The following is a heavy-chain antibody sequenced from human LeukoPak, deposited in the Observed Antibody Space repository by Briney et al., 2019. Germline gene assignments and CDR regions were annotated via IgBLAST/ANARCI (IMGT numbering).Heavy chain of an antibody. V-gene: IGHV3-23*01. Sequence: GGSLRLSSAASGFTFSSYAMSWVRPAPGKGLEWGSAISGSGGSTYYADSVKGRFTISRDNSKNTLYLQMNTLRAEDPAVYYCAKGTYYYDSSGSYSGVLDYWGQGTLVTVSS. CDR2: ISGSGGST. D-gene: IGHD3-22*01. CDR3: AKGTYYYDSSGSYSGVLDY. J-gene: IGHJ4*02. CDR1: GFTFSSYA.